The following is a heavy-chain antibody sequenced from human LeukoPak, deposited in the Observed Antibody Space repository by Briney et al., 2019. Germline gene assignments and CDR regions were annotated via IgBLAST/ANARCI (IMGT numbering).Heavy chain of an antibody. CDR3: ARDRPNWGIDC. D-gene: IGHD7-27*01. Sequence: GGSLRLSCAASGFPFNSHHMNWVRQAPGKGLEWVSYISSSSSAIYYADSVKGRITISRDNAKNSLYLHMNTLRDEDTAVYYCARDRPNWGIDCWGQGTLVTVSS. J-gene: IGHJ4*02. CDR2: ISSSSSAI. CDR1: GFPFNSHH. V-gene: IGHV3-48*02.